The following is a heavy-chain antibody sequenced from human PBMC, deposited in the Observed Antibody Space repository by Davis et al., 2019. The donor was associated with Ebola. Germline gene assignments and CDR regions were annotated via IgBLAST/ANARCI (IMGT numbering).Heavy chain of an antibody. Sequence: GESLKISCAASGFTVSSTYMNWVRQAPGKGLEWVSVISSGGSTYYADSVKGRFTISRDNSMNTVYLQMNSLRAEDTAVYFCARGVAVGGFYFDYWGQGTLVTVSS. D-gene: IGHD6-19*01. J-gene: IGHJ4*02. CDR2: ISSGGST. V-gene: IGHV3-66*01. CDR3: ARGVAVGGFYFDY. CDR1: GFTVSSTY.